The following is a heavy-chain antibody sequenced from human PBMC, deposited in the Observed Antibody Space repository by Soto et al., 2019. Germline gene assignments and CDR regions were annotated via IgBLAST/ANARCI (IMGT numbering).Heavy chain of an antibody. J-gene: IGHJ5*02. CDR1: GFTFSSYA. D-gene: IGHD3-9*01. Sequence: EVQLLESGGGLVQPGGSLRLSCAASGFTFSSYAMSWVRQAPGKGLEWVSAISGSGGSTYYADSVKGRFTISRDNSKNTLYLQMNSLRAEDTAVYYCAKDGNPIPYFTGYYRLGWFDPWGQGTLVTVSS. V-gene: IGHV3-23*01. CDR2: ISGSGGST. CDR3: AKDGNPIPYFTGYYRLGWFDP.